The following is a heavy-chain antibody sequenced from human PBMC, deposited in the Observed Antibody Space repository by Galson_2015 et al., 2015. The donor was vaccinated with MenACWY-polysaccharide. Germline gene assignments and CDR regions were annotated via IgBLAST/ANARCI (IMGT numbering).Heavy chain of an antibody. J-gene: IGHJ4*02. CDR2: ISNSGGST. CDR1: GFSFSDYN. Sequence: SLRLSCAASGFSFSDYNMNWVRQAPGKGLEWVSAISNSGGSTYYADSVKGRFTISRDNSKNTLFLQMNSLRAEDTAVYYCAKDKGGGSYWGNTKIDYWGQGTLVTVSS. V-gene: IGHV3-23*01. D-gene: IGHD1-26*01. CDR3: AKDKGGGSYWGNTKIDY.